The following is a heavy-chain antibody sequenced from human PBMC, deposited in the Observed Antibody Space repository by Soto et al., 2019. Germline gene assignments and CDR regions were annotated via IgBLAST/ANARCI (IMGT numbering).Heavy chain of an antibody. CDR2: INHSGST. D-gene: IGHD3-10*01. V-gene: IGHV4-34*01. CDR1: GGSFSGYY. CDR3: GSLLMVRGVRNYYYYGMDV. J-gene: IGHJ6*02. Sequence: SETLSLTCAVYGGSFSGYYWSWIRQPPGKGLEWIGEINHSGSTNYNPSLKSRVTISVDTSKNQFSLKLSSVTAADTAVYYCGSLLMVRGVRNYYYYGMDVWGQGTTVTVSS.